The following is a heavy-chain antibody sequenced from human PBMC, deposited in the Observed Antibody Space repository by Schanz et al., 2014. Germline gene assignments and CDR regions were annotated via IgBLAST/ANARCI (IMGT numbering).Heavy chain of an antibody. J-gene: IGHJ3*01. CDR3: ARETTIITGGAFDV. Sequence: QVQLVQSGAEVKKPGASVKVSCKVSGYSLNELSMHWVRQAPGRGLEWMGGFDVEDGETIYAQKFQGRVTMTEDTSTETAYMELRGLRSDDTAVYYCARETTIITGGAFDVWGQGTMVTVSS. CDR1: GYSLNELS. V-gene: IGHV1-24*01. D-gene: IGHD3-9*01. CDR2: FDVEDGET.